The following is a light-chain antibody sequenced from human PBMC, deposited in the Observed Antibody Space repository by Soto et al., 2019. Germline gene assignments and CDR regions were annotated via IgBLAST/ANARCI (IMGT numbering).Light chain of an antibody. V-gene: IGLV2-11*01. J-gene: IGLJ3*02. CDR2: DVN. Sequence: QSALTQPRSVSGSPGQSVTISCTGTSSDVGGYNYVSWSQQHPGKAPKLMIYDVNKRPSGVPARFSGSKSGNTASLTISGLQDEDEADYYCCSYTGNSWVFGGGTMVTVL. CDR1: SSDVGGYNY. CDR3: CSYTGNSWV.